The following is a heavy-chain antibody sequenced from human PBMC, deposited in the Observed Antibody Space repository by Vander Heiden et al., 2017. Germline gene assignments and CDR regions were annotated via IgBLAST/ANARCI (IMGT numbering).Heavy chain of an antibody. V-gene: IGHV4-59*02. Sequence: QVQLQESGAGLVKPSETLSLTCTVSGGPVSGYHWSWIRQSPGKGLEWIGYIYYTGSTRYSPSLKSRVTISIDTSKNQFFLKLNSVTAADTAVYYCARGPDDFDSWGQGTLVTVSS. CDR3: ARGPDDFDS. CDR2: IYYTGST. J-gene: IGHJ4*02. CDR1: GGPVSGYH.